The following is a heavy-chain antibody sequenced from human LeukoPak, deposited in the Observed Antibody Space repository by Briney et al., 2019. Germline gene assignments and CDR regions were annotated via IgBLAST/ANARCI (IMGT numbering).Heavy chain of an antibody. Sequence: ASVKVSCKASGGTFSNYAINWVRQAPGQGLEWMGIINPSGDSTSYAQKFQGRVTMTRDTSTSTVYMELSSLRSDDTAVYYCARDYDRSAWGFDFWGQGTLVTVSS. CDR3: ARDYDRSAWGFDF. D-gene: IGHD3-3*01. CDR2: INPSGDST. CDR1: GGTFSNYA. J-gene: IGHJ4*02. V-gene: IGHV1-46*01.